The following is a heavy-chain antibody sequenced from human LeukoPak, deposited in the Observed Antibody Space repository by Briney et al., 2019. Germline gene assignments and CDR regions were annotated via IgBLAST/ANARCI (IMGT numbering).Heavy chain of an antibody. CDR2: ITASSTAI. CDR1: GFTFNTYT. V-gene: IGHV3-21*01. Sequence: GGSLRLSCAASGFTFNTYTMNWVRQAPGKGLKWVSSITASSTAIYSADSVKGRFTISRDNSKNTLYLQMNSLRAEDTAVYYCARAYYDTDGYYYVYFDYWGQGTQVTVSS. CDR3: ARAYYDTDGYYYVYFDY. D-gene: IGHD3-22*01. J-gene: IGHJ4*02.